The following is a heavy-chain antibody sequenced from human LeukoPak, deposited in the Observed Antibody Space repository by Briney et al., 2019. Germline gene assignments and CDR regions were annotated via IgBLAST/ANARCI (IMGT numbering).Heavy chain of an antibody. V-gene: IGHV1-69*04. Sequence: GASVKVSCKASGGTFSSYAISWVRQAPGQGLEWMGRIIPILGIANYAQKFQGRVTITADKSTSTAYMELSSLRSEVTAVYYCARSTSYYYDSSGYSSPFDYWGQGTLVTVSS. CDR3: ARSTSYYYDSSGYSSPFDY. J-gene: IGHJ4*02. D-gene: IGHD3-22*01. CDR1: GGTFSSYA. CDR2: IIPILGIA.